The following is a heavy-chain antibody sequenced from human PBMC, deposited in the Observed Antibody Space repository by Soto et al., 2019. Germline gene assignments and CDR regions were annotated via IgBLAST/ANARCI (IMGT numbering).Heavy chain of an antibody. V-gene: IGHV4-30-4*01. D-gene: IGHD2-21*02. CDR3: DRVLGKMVTGNHFDY. J-gene: IGHJ4*02. CDR2: IYYSGST. Sequence: QVQLQESGPGLVKPSQTLSLTCTVSGGSISSGDYYWSWIRQPPGKGLEWIGYIYYSGSTYYNPSLKSRVTISVDTSKNQFSLKLSSVTAADTAVYYCDRVLGKMVTGNHFDYWGQGTLVTVSS. CDR1: GGSISSGDYY.